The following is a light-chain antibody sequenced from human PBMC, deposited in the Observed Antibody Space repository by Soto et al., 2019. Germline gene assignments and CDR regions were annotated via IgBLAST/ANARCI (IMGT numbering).Light chain of an antibody. Sequence: AIRVTPGPASLAASTEDRVAMTCGASHVSSSYLAWYQQKPGKAPELLIYAASTLQSGVPSRFSGSGSGTDFTLTISCLQSEDFATYYCQQYYSFPPTFGEGTKVDIK. V-gene: IGKV1-8*01. CDR2: AAS. CDR1: HVSSSY. CDR3: QQYYSFPPT. J-gene: IGKJ1*01.